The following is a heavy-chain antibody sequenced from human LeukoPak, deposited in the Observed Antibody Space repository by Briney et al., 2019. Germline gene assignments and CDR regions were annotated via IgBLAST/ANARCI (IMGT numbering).Heavy chain of an antibody. J-gene: IGHJ6*03. CDR1: GGSINSYC. CDR2: VDHTGST. D-gene: IGHD4-11*01. Sequence: SETLSLTCTVSGGSINSYCWSWIRKPPGKGLEWIGYVDHTGSTKFNPSLNGRVSISRDTSNNFFSLRLRSVTAADTAVYFCARGRVSSSTWYSTYYYFFYMDFWGKGTTVTVSS. V-gene: IGHV4-59*01. CDR3: ARGRVSSSTWYSTYYYFFYMDF.